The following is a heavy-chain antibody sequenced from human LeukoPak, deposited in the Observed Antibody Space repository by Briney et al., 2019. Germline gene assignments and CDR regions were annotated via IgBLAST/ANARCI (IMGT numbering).Heavy chain of an antibody. V-gene: IGHV4-34*01. D-gene: IGHD2-15*01. CDR2: INHSGST. CDR1: GGSFSGYY. Sequence: PSETLSLTCAVYGGSFSGYYWSWIRQPPGKGLEWIGEINHSGSTNYNPSLKSRVTISVDTSKNQFSLKLSSVTAADTAVYYCARGMNEDIVVVVAARKFDYWGQGTLVTVSS. J-gene: IGHJ4*02. CDR3: ARGMNEDIVVVVAARKFDY.